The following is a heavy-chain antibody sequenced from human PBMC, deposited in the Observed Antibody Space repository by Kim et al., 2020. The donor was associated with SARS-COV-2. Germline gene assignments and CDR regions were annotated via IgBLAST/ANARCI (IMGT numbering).Heavy chain of an antibody. J-gene: IGHJ6*03. CDR2: INAGNGHT. Sequence: ASVKVSCKASGYTFTSYAMHWVRQAPGQRLEWMGWINAGNGHTKYSQKFQGRVTITRDTSASTAYMELSSLRSEDTAVYYCARDSYYDIFRYYYYYMDVWGKGTTITVSS. V-gene: IGHV1-3*01. D-gene: IGHD3-9*01. CDR3: ARDSYYDIFRYYYYYMDV. CDR1: GYTFTSYA.